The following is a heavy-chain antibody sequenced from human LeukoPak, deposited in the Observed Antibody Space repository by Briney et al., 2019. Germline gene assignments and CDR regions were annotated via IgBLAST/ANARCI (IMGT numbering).Heavy chain of an antibody. CDR1: GASITSYY. J-gene: IGHJ4*02. D-gene: IGHD2-2*01. CDR3: ARMVPAGTHNY. V-gene: IGHV4-59*12. CDR2: IYASGSN. Sequence: SETLSLTCTVSGASITSYYWSWIRQPPGKALEWIGYIYASGSNDYNPSLKSRVTMSLDMAKNQFSLRLTSVTAADTAVYFCARMVPAGTHNYWGQGLLVTVSS.